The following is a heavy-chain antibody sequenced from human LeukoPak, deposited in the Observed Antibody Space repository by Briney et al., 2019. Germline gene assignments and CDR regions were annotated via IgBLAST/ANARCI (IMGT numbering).Heavy chain of an antibody. CDR3: ARQPVGAARYFDY. CDR1: GGSISSYY. D-gene: IGHD1-26*01. V-gene: IGHV4-59*01. CDR2: IYYSGST. J-gene: IGHJ4*02. Sequence: PSETLCLTCTVSGGSISSYYWSWIRQPPGKGLEWIGYIYYSGSTNYNPSLKSRVTISVDTSKNQFSLKLSSVTAADTAVYYCARQPVGAARYFDYWGQGTLVTVSS.